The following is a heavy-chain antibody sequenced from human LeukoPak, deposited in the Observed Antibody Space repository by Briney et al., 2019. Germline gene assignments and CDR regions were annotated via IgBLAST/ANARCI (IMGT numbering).Heavy chain of an antibody. CDR2: INHSGST. CDR3: ARGLSLPGSESYSPLLYYYYYYMDV. CDR1: GGSFSGYY. V-gene: IGHV4-34*01. D-gene: IGHD3-10*01. Sequence: SETLSLTCAVYGGSFSGYYWSWIRQPPGKGLEWIGEINHSGSTNYNPSLKSRVTISVDTSKNQFSLKLSSVTAADTAVYYCARGLSLPGSESYSPLLYYYYYYMDVWGKGTTVTVSS. J-gene: IGHJ6*03.